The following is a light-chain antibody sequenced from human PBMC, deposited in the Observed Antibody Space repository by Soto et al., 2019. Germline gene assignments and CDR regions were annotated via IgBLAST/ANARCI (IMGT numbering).Light chain of an antibody. CDR2: DAS. Sequence: DIQVTQSPSTLSASVGDRVTITCQASQSITRWLAWYQQKPGKAPKLLIYDASSLETGVPSRFSGSGSGTEFTLTINSLQPYDFATYYCQHYTNYSGLTFGGGTKVDIK. CDR3: QHYTNYSGLT. CDR1: QSITRW. V-gene: IGKV1-5*01. J-gene: IGKJ4*01.